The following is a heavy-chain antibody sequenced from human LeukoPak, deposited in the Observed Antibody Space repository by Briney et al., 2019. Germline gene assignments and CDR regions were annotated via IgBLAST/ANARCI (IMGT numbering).Heavy chain of an antibody. CDR1: GGSISSSSYY. CDR2: IYYSGST. Sequence: SETLSLTCTVSGGSISSSSYYWGWIRQPPGKGLEWIGSIYYSGSTYYNPSLKSRVTISVDTSKNQFSLKLSSVTAADTAVYYCARPNEWELLLPFDYWGQGTLVTVSS. D-gene: IGHD1-26*01. CDR3: ARPNEWELLLPFDY. J-gene: IGHJ4*02. V-gene: IGHV4-39*01.